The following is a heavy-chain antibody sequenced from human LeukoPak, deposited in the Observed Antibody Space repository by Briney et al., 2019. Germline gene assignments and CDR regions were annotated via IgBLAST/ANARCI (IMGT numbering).Heavy chain of an antibody. J-gene: IGHJ4*02. D-gene: IGHD3-22*01. V-gene: IGHV3-23*01. CDR1: GFTFSSYA. Sequence: GGSLRLSCAASGFTFSSYAMSWVRQAPGKGLEWVSAISGSSGNTYYADSVKGRFTISRDNAKNSLYLQMNSLRAEDTAFYYCARGLMGGYPYFENWGQGTLVTVSS. CDR2: ISGSSGNT. CDR3: ARGLMGGYPYFEN.